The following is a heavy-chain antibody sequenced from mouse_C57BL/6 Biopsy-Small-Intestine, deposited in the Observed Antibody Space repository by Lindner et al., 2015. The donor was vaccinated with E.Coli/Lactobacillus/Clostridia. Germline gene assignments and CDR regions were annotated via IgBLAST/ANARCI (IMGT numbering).Heavy chain of an antibody. CDR1: GFNIKDDY. CDR3: SSGSIIAPLTY. J-gene: IGHJ2*02. CDR2: IDPENGDT. V-gene: IGHV14-4*01. D-gene: IGHD6-1*01. Sequence: VQLQESGTELVRPGASVKLSCTVSGFNIKDDYMHWVKQRPEQGLEWIGWIDPENGDTEYASKFQGKATLTADTSSNTANLQLSGLTSEDTAVYYCSSGSIIAPLTYWGQGTSLTVSS.